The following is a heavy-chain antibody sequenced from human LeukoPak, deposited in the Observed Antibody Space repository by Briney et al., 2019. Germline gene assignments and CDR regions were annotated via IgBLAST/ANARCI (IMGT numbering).Heavy chain of an antibody. CDR2: INHRGST. J-gene: IGHJ5*02. D-gene: IGHD4-23*01. Sequence: SETLSLTCAVYGGSFSGYYWSWIRQPPGKGLECIGEINHRGSTNYNPSLKSRDNISVDTSKNQFSLKLSSVTAADTAVYYCARGPTVVTPWFDPWGQGTLVTVSS. V-gene: IGHV4-34*01. CDR3: ARGPTVVTPWFDP. CDR1: GGSFSGYY.